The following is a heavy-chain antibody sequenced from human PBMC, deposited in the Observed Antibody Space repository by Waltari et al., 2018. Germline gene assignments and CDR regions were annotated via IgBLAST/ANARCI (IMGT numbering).Heavy chain of an antibody. CDR3: ARELHDYGDSAFDY. D-gene: IGHD4-17*01. Sequence: QVQLVQSGAEVKKTGASVKVSCKASGYNFTVYYMHGGTQAPGQGLEWRGWINPNSGGTNYAQKFQGRVTMTRDTSISTAYMELSRLRSDDTAVYYCARELHDYGDSAFDYWGQGTLVTVSS. J-gene: IGHJ4*02. V-gene: IGHV1-2*02. CDR1: GYNFTVYY. CDR2: INPNSGGT.